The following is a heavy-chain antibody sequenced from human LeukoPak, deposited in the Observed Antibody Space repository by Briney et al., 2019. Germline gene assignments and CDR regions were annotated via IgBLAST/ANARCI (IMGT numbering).Heavy chain of an antibody. CDR3: AIHYPCGGDCSALDY. J-gene: IGHJ4*02. CDR1: GFTFSSYA. D-gene: IGHD2-21*02. V-gene: IGHV3-23*01. CDR2: ISGSGGST. Sequence: GGSLRLSCAASGFTFSSYAMSWVRQAPGKGLEWVSAISGSGGSTYYADSVKGRFTISRDNSKNTLYLQMNSLRAEDTAVYYCAIHYPCGGDCSALDYWGQGTLVTVSS.